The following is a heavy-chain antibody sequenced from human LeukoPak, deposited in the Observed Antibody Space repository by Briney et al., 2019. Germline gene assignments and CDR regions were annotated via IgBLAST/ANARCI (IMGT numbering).Heavy chain of an antibody. V-gene: IGHV4-30-2*05. CDR3: ARDETMVRGVIGSRYSDL. CDR2: IYHSGST. Sequence: SETLSLTCTVSGGSISSGGYYWSWIRQPPGKGLEWIGYIYHSGSTYYNPSLKSRVTISVDTSKNQFSLKLSSVTAADTAVYYCARDETMVRGVIGSRYSDLWGRGTLLTVSS. CDR1: GGSISSGGYY. D-gene: IGHD3-10*01. J-gene: IGHJ2*01.